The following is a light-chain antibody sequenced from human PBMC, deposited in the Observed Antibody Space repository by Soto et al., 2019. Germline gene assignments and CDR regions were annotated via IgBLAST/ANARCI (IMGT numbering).Light chain of an antibody. CDR2: SNN. V-gene: IGLV1-47*02. J-gene: IGLJ1*01. CDR3: AAWDDSLNGYV. Sequence: QSVLTQPPSASGTPGQRVTISCSASSSSIGRNYVYWYQQLPGTAPKLLIFSNNQRPSGVPDRFSGSRSGTSASLAISGLRSEDEAVYYCAAWDDSLNGYVFGTGTKVTVL. CDR1: SSSIGRNY.